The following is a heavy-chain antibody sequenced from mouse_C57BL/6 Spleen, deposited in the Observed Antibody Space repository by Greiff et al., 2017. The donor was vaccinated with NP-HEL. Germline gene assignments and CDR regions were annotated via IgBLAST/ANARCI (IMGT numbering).Heavy chain of an antibody. CDR3: ARLEWYYVDY. CDR2: FYPGDGDT. CDR1: GYAFSSSW. Sequence: QVQLQQSGPELVKPGASVKISCKASGYAFSSSWMNWVKQRPGTGLEWIGRFYPGDGDTNYNGKFKGKATLTEDKSSSTAYMQLSSLTSEDSSVYICARLEWYYVDYWGQGTTLTVSS. D-gene: IGHD1-3*01. J-gene: IGHJ2*01. V-gene: IGHV1-82*01.